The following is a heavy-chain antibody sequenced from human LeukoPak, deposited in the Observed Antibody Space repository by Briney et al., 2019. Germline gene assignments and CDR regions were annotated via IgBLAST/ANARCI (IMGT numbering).Heavy chain of an antibody. D-gene: IGHD3-22*01. CDR1: GLTFTSSA. J-gene: IGHJ6*02. CDR2: IVVGSGNT. CDR3: AAADYYDSSGYYYYYGMDV. Sequence: SVKVSCKASGLTFTSSAVQWVRQARGQRLEWIGWIVVGSGNTNYAQKFQERVTITRDMSTSTAYMELSSLRSEDTAVYYCAAADYYDSSGYYYYYGMDVWGRGTTVTVSS. V-gene: IGHV1-58*01.